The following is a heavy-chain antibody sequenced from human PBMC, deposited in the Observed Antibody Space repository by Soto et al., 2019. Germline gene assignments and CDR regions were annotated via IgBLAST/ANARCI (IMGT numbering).Heavy chain of an antibody. Sequence: SETLSLTCTVSGGSISSSSYYWGWIRQPPGKGLEWIGSIYYSGSTYYNPSLKSRVTISVDTSKNQFSLKLSSVTAADTAVYYCASEYYDFWSGYYYQKSFDIWGQGTMVTVSS. J-gene: IGHJ3*02. V-gene: IGHV4-39*01. D-gene: IGHD3-3*01. CDR2: IYYSGST. CDR3: ASEYYDFWSGYYYQKSFDI. CDR1: GGSISSSSYY.